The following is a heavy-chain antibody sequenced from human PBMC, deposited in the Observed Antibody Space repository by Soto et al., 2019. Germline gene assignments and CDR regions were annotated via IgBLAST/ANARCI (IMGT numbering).Heavy chain of an antibody. CDR3: ARREIQGPIDY. Sequence: QVQLQESGPGLVKPSETLSLTCAVSGYSISSSNWWGWIRQPPGKGLEWIGYIYYIGTTYYNPSLRSRVTMSVDTSKNQFSLKLTSVTAVDTAVYYCARREIQGPIDYWGQGTLVTVSS. V-gene: IGHV4-28*01. J-gene: IGHJ4*02. D-gene: IGHD1-26*01. CDR2: IYYIGTT. CDR1: GYSISSSNW.